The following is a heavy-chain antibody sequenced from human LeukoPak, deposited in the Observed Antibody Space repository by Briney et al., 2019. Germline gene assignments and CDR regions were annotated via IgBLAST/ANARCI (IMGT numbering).Heavy chain of an antibody. V-gene: IGHV3-53*01. CDR1: GFTVSSNY. CDR3: ARGYYGDYGFDY. D-gene: IGHD4-17*01. Sequence: GGSLRLSCAASGFTVSSNYMSWVRQAPGKGLEWVSVIYSGGSTYYADSVKGRFTISRDNSKNTLYLQMNSLRAEDTAVYYCARGYYGDYGFDYWGQGTLVTVSS. CDR2: IYSGGST. J-gene: IGHJ4*02.